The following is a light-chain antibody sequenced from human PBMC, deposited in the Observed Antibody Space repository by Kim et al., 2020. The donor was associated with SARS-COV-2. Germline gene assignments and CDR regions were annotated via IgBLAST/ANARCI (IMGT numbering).Light chain of an antibody. CDR2: DAS. CDR1: QSIGSW. V-gene: IGKV1-5*01. Sequence: DIQMTQSPSTLSASLGDRVTITCRASQSIGSWLAWYQQKPGRAPKVLIYDASSLESGVPSRFSGSGSETEFTLTITSLQPEDFVTYYCQQYKTYSPITFGQGTRLEIK. CDR3: QQYKTYSPIT. J-gene: IGKJ5*01.